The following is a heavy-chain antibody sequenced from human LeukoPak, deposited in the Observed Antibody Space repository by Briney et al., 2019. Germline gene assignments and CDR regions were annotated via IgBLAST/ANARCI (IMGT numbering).Heavy chain of an antibody. V-gene: IGHV3-23*01. CDR3: AKMQGYFDY. CDR2: ITGGGGTT. J-gene: IGHJ4*02. CDR1: GFTVNSNY. Sequence: PGGSLRLSCAASGFTVNSNYMSWVRQAPGKGLQWVSAITGGGGTTYYADSMKGRFTISRDNSKNMLYLQMNSLRAEDTAVYYCAKMQGYFDYWGQGTLVPVPS.